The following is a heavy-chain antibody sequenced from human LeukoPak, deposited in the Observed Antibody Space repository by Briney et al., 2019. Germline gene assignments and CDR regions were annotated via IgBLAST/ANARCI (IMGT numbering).Heavy chain of an antibody. D-gene: IGHD6-13*01. CDR1: GFTFSSYD. Sequence: GGSLRLSCAASGFTFSSYDMHWVRQATGKGLEWVSAIGTAGDTYYPGSVKGRFTISRENAKNSLYLQMNSLRAADTAVYYCARVAAAAGRLYVNYMDVWGKGTTVTVSS. CDR2: IGTAGDT. V-gene: IGHV3-13*01. CDR3: ARVAAAAGRLYVNYMDV. J-gene: IGHJ6*03.